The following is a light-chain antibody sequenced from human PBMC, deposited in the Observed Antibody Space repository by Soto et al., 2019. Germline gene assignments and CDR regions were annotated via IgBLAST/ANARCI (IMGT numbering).Light chain of an antibody. CDR3: QQYNSWPRT. Sequence: EIVMTQSPATLSLSPGERVTLSCRASQSFSSNLAWYQQKPGQAPRLLIYGASTRATDIPDRFSGSGSGTEFTLTISRLESEDFAVYYCQQYNSWPRTFGQGTRLENK. CDR2: GAS. V-gene: IGKV3-15*01. CDR1: QSFSSN. J-gene: IGKJ5*01.